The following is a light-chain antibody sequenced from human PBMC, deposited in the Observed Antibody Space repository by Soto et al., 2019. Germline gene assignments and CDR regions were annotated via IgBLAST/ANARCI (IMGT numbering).Light chain of an antibody. J-gene: IGKJ1*01. CDR1: QDITNY. CDR2: DAS. Sequence: DIQMTQSPSSLSASVGDSVTITCQASQDITNYLNWYQQTPGKAPKLLIYDASNLETGVPSRFSGSGSGTDFTFTISSLQPEDAATYYCQQYDSLLWTFGQGTKVEIK. CDR3: QQYDSLLWT. V-gene: IGKV1-33*01.